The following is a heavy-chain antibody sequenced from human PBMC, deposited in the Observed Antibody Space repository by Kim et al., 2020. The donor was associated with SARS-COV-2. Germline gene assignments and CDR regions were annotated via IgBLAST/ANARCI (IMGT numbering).Heavy chain of an antibody. CDR2: IYYSGST. CDR3: ARQWGSGYDPVYYFDY. V-gene: IGHV4-59*08. Sequence: SETLSLTCTVSGGSISSYYWSWIRQPPGKGLEWIGYIYYSGSTNYNPSLKSRVTISVDTSKNQFSLKLSSVTAADTAVYYCARQWGSGYDPVYYFDYWGQGTLVTVSS. CDR1: GGSISSYY. J-gene: IGHJ4*02. D-gene: IGHD5-12*01.